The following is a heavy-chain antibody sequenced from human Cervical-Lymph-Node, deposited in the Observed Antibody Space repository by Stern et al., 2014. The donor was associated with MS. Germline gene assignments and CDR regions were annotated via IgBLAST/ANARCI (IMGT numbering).Heavy chain of an antibody. CDR2: IIPIFGTA. CDR3: ARYPCIAARPCWFDP. Sequence: VQLLESGAEVKKPGSSVKVSCKASGGTFSSYAISWVRQAPGQGLEWMGGIIPIFGTANYAQKFQGRVTITADESTSTAYMELSSLRSEDTAVYYCARYPCIAARPCWFDPWGQGTLVTVSS. D-gene: IGHD6-6*01. J-gene: IGHJ5*02. CDR1: GGTFSSYA. V-gene: IGHV1-69*01.